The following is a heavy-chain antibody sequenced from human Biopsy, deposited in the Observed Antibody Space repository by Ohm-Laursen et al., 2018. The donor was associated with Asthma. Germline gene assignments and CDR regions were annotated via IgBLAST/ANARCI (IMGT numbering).Heavy chain of an antibody. Sequence: SLRLSCSATGFSFSNFAIHWVRQAPGKGLEWVGVISKDASTQDYADSVKGRFTMARDNSKNTLDLQMNSLREKDTAVYYCVRDGTDDAFDIWGQGTVVSVSS. V-gene: IGHV3-30*01. CDR2: ISKDASTQ. CDR3: VRDGTDDAFDI. J-gene: IGHJ3*02. D-gene: IGHD1-1*01. CDR1: GFSFSNFA.